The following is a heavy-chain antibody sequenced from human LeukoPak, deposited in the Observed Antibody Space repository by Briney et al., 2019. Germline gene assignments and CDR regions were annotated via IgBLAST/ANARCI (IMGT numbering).Heavy chain of an antibody. V-gene: IGHV7-4-1*02. J-gene: IGHJ4*02. D-gene: IGHD3-22*01. CDR3: AREIVGYYDSSGYYFVDY. CDR2: INTNTGNP. CDR1: GYTFTSYA. Sequence: GPVKVSCKASGYTFTSYAMNWVRQAPGQGLEWMGWINTNTGNPTYAQGFTGRFVFSLDTSVSTAYLQISSLKAEDTAVYYCAREIVGYYDSSGYYFVDYWGQGTLVTVSS.